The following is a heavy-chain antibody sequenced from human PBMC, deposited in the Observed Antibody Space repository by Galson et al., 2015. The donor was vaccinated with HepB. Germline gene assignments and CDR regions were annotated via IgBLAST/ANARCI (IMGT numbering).Heavy chain of an antibody. D-gene: IGHD6-13*01. CDR3: TRPGYGSSWFLDYSHGMDI. CDR1: GYTFTTHA. CDR2: INVRNGNT. V-gene: IGHV1-3*01. Sequence: SVKVSCKASGYTFTTHAVHWVRQAPGHRLEWMGWINVRNGNTHYSQKFQGRVTITRDTSASTAYMELSSLRYEDMAVYYCTRPGYGSSWFLDYSHGMDIWGQGTTVIVS. J-gene: IGHJ6*02.